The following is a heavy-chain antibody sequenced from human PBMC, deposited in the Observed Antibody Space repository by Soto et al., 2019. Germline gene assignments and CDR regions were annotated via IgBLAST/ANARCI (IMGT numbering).Heavy chain of an antibody. CDR1: GGSISSSSYY. J-gene: IGHJ5*02. Sequence: SETLSLTCTVSGGSISSSSYYWGWIRQPPGKGLEWIGSIYYSGSTYYNPSLKSRVTISVDTSKNQFSLKLSSVTAADTAVYNCARQWDAGWFDPWGQGTLVTVSS. CDR2: IYYSGST. V-gene: IGHV4-39*01. D-gene: IGHD1-26*01. CDR3: ARQWDAGWFDP.